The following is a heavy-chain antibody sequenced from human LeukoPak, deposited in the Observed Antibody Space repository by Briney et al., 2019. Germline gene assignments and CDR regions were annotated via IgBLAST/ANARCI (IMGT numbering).Heavy chain of an antibody. CDR3: AKDRRSSGWYRLDY. CDR2: ISGSGDSA. D-gene: IGHD6-19*01. J-gene: IGHJ4*02. CDR1: GFTFSSFE. Sequence: TGGSLRLSCAASGFTFSSFEMNWVRQAPGKGLEWVSGISGSGDSAYYADSVKGRFTISRDNSKNSLYLQMNSLRTEDTALYYCAKDRRSSGWYRLDYWGQGTLVTVSS. V-gene: IGHV3-43*02.